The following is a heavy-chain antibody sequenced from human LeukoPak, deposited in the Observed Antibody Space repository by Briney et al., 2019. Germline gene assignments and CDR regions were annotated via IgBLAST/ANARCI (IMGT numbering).Heavy chain of an antibody. V-gene: IGHV4-30-4*08. D-gene: IGHD3-22*01. CDR3: ARVGDYYDSSGYQNHP. J-gene: IGHJ5*02. CDR1: GGSISSGDYY. CDR2: IYYSGST. Sequence: SQTLSLTCTVSGGSISSGDYYWSWIRQPPGKGLEWIGYIYYSGSTYYNPSLKSRVTISVDTSKNQFSLKLSSVTAADTAVYYCARVGDYYDSSGYQNHPWGQGTLVTVSS.